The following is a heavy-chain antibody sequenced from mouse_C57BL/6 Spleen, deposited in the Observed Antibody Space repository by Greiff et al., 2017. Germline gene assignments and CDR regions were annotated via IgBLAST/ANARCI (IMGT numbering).Heavy chain of an antibody. V-gene: IGHV2-2*01. D-gene: IGHD4-1*01. CDR1: GFSLTSYG. CDR3: ARLTGTGYWYFDV. Sequence: QVQLKESGPGLVQPSQSLSITCTVSGFSLTSYGVHWVRQSPGKGLEWLGVIWSGGSTDYNAAFISRLSISKDNSKSQVFFKMNSLQADDTAIYYCARLTGTGYWYFDVWGKGTTVTVSS. J-gene: IGHJ1*03. CDR2: IWSGGST.